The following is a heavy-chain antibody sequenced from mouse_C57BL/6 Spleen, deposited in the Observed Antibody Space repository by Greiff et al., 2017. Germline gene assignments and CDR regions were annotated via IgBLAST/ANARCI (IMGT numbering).Heavy chain of an antibody. CDR2: IRNKANNHAT. CDR3: TRPGVDYAMDY. J-gene: IGHJ4*01. Sequence: EVKVEESGGGLVQPGGSMKLSCAASGFTFSDAWMDWVRQSPEKGLEWVAEIRNKANNHATSYAESVKGRFTISRDDSKSSVYLQMNSLRAEDTGIYYCTRPGVDYAMDYWGQGTSVTVSS. V-gene: IGHV6-6*01. D-gene: IGHD1-1*01. CDR1: GFTFSDAW.